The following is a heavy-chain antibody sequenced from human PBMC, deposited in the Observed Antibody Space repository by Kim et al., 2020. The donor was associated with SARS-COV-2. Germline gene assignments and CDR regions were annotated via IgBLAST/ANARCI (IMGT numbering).Heavy chain of an antibody. CDR2: IRSKANSYAT. CDR3: TRLDIVVVPAAREKERGFDP. Sequence: GGSLRLSCAASGFTFSGSAMHWVRQASGKGLEWVGRIRSKANSYATAYAASVKGRFTISRDDSKNTAYLQMNSLKTEDTAVYYCTRLDIVVVPAAREKERGFDPWGQGTLVTVSS. CDR1: GFTFSGSA. J-gene: IGHJ5*02. V-gene: IGHV3-73*01. D-gene: IGHD2-2*03.